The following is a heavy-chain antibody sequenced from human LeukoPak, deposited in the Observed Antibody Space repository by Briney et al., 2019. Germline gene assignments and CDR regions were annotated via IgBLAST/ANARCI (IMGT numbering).Heavy chain of an antibody. J-gene: IGHJ4*02. CDR2: IYSGGYT. CDR3: QSRYLEWLLDY. Sequence: PSETLSLTCTGSGASISSNNYYWGWIRQPPGKGLEGIGSIYSGGYTYYNPSLKSRVTISVDTSKNQFSLKLSSVTAADTAIYYCQSRYLEWLLDYWGQGTLVTVSS. V-gene: IGHV4-39*01. D-gene: IGHD3-3*01. CDR1: GASISSNNYY.